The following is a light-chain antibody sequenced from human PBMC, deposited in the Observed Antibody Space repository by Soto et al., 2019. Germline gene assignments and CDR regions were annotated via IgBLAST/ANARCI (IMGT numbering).Light chain of an antibody. CDR1: SGSIASNY. CDR2: EDN. J-gene: IGLJ3*02. Sequence: NFMLTQPHSVSESPGKTVTISCTRSSGSIASNYVQWYQQRPGSSPTTVIYEDNQRPSGVPDRFSGSIDSSSNSASLAISGLKTEDDAGYYCQSYDSSNHKVFGGGTQLTVL. CDR3: QSYDSSNHKV. V-gene: IGLV6-57*01.